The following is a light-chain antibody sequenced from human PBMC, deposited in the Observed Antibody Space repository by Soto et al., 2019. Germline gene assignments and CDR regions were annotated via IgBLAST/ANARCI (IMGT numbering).Light chain of an antibody. V-gene: IGLV6-57*03. CDR3: QSYDNNNHWV. Sequence: NFMLTQPHSVSESPGKTVTISCTRASGSIASNYVQWYQQRPGSAPTTVIYANNQRPSGVPDRFSGSIDSSSNSASLTITGLRTYDEADYYCQSYDNNNHWVFGGGTQLTVL. CDR1: SGSIASNY. CDR2: ANN. J-gene: IGLJ3*02.